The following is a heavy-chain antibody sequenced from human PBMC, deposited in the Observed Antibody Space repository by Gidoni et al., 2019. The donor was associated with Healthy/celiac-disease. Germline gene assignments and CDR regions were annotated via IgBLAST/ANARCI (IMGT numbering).Heavy chain of an antibody. CDR2: INPSGGST. J-gene: IGHJ4*02. Sequence: QVQLVQSGAEVKKPGASVQVSCKASGYTFTSYYMHWVRQAPGQGLEWMGIINPSGGSTSYAQKFQGRVTMTRDTSTSTVYMELSSLRSEDTAVYYCARELVGAMGGATTWGQGTLVTVSS. CDR3: ARELVGAMGGATT. D-gene: IGHD1-26*01. V-gene: IGHV1-46*01. CDR1: GYTFTSYY.